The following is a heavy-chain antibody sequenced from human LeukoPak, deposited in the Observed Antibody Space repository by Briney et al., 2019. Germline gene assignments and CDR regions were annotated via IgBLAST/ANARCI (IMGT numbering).Heavy chain of an antibody. J-gene: IGHJ3*02. Sequence: PSETLSLTCTVSGGPISIYYWIWIRQPPRKGREGSGYMYYSGCTNYNPSLKSRVTISLDTFKNQFSLKLSSVTAADPAVYYCATDPLVHAFDIWGQGTMVTVSS. CDR2: MYYSGCT. CDR3: ATDPLVHAFDI. D-gene: IGHD2-8*02. CDR1: GGPISIYY. V-gene: IGHV4-59*13.